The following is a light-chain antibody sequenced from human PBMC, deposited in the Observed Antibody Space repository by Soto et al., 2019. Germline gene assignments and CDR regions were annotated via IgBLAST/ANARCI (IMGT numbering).Light chain of an antibody. CDR1: QTISNW. CDR2: DAS. V-gene: IGKV1-5*01. Sequence: DIQMTPSPSTLSAFVGDRVNISCRASQTISNWLAWYQQKPGKAPKLLIYDASSLESGVPSRFSVSGSGTEFTLTISSLQPEDFATYYCQKYNSFWTFGQGTKVDIK. J-gene: IGKJ1*01. CDR3: QKYNSFWT.